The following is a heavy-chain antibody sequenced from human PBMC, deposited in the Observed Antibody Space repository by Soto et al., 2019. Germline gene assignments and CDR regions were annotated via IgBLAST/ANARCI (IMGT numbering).Heavy chain of an antibody. CDR3: ARLGGFYQSLDS. D-gene: IGHD3-22*01. J-gene: IGHJ5*01. CDR1: GGSISSYY. CDR2: IYYTGTT. V-gene: IGHV4-59*08. Sequence: SETLSLTCTVSGGSISSYYWSWIRQPPGKGLEWIGYIYYTGTTTYSPSIKSRVTISVDSSKNQFSLNLTSVSAADTAVYYCARLGGFYQSLDSWGQGTLVTVSS.